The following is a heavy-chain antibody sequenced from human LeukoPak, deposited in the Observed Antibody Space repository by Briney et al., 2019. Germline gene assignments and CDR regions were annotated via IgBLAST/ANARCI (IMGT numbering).Heavy chain of an antibody. J-gene: IGHJ4*02. CDR2: INSYNGNT. Sequence: RASVKVSCKASGYTFTSYAISWVRQTPGQGLEWMGWINSYNGNTNYAQKLQGRVTMTTDTSTSTAYMELRSLRSDDTAVYYCARDVNDNIGSSDYWGQGTLVTVSS. D-gene: IGHD3-22*01. V-gene: IGHV1-18*01. CDR3: ARDVNDNIGSSDY. CDR1: GYTFTSYA.